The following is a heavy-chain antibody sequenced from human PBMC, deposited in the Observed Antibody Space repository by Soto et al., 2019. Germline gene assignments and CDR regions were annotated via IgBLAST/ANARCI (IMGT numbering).Heavy chain of an antibody. V-gene: IGHV4-30-2*01. CDR1: GGSISSGGYS. J-gene: IGHJ4*02. CDR2: IYHSGST. D-gene: IGHD5-18*01. CDR3: ARGYGRNFDY. Sequence: SETLSLTCAVSGGSISSGGYSWSWIRQPPGKGLEWIGYIYHSGSTYYNPSLKSRVTISVDRSKNQFSLKLSSVTAADTAVYYGARGYGRNFDYWGQGTLVTVSS.